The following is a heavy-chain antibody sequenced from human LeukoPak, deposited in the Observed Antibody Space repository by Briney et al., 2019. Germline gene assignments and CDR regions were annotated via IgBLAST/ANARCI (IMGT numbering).Heavy chain of an antibody. V-gene: IGHV3-66*01. Sequence: TGGSLRLSCAASGFTVSSNYMSWVRQAPGKGLEWVSVIYSGGSTYYADSVKGRFTISRDNSKNTLYLQMNSLRAEDTAAYYCASSYSSGWYGMDVWGQGTTVTVSS. CDR3: ASSYSSGWYGMDV. J-gene: IGHJ6*02. CDR2: IYSGGST. D-gene: IGHD6-19*01. CDR1: GFTVSSNY.